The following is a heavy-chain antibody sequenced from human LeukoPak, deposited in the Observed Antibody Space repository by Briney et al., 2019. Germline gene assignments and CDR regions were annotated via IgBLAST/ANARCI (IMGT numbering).Heavy chain of an antibody. D-gene: IGHD6-13*01. CDR3: ARDLWAQQEGDGFDI. V-gene: IGHV3-7*03. Sequence: GGSLRLSCAASGFTFTKYWMSWVRQAPGKRLECVASINQDESVKRYVDSAKGRFTISRDNTQNSVYLEMNSLTAEDTALYYCARDLWAQQEGDGFDIWGQGTMVTVSS. J-gene: IGHJ3*02. CDR2: INQDESVK. CDR1: GFTFTKYW.